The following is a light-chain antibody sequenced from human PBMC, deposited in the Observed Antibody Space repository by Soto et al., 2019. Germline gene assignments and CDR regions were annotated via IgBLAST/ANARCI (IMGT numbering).Light chain of an antibody. CDR1: ADVSSSY. J-gene: IGKJ5*01. CDR3: QQYGSSSIT. Sequence: EIVLTQSPATLSFSPGERATLSCGASADVSSSYVAWYQQKSGLAPRLLIHDASSRATGIPDRFSGSKSGTDFTLTIRRLEPEDAGVYYCQQYGSSSITFGQGTRLEIK. CDR2: DAS. V-gene: IGKV3D-20*01.